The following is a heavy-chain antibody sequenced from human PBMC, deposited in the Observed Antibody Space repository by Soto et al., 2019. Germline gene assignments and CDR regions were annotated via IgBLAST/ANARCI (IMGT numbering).Heavy chain of an antibody. CDR2: ISAYNGNT. V-gene: IGHV1-18*01. CDR3: GRSSGWYVGNWFDP. CDR1: GYTFTGYG. D-gene: IGHD6-19*01. Sequence: ASVKVSCKASGYTFTGYGISWVRQAPGQGLEWMGWISAYNGNTNYAQKLQGRVTMTTDTSTSTAYMELRSLRSDDTAVYYCGRSSGWYVGNWFDPWGQGTLVTVSS. J-gene: IGHJ5*02.